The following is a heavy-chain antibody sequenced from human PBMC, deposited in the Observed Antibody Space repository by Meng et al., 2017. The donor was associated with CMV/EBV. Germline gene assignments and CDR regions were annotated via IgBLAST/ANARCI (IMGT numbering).Heavy chain of an antibody. CDR2: INPNSGGT. V-gene: IGHV1-2*02. Sequence: QGVQSGPEGTNPGASAQVSCQASCYAFTGSYMHLVRPAPGQGLEWIGWINPNSGGTNYAQKFQGRVTMTRDTSISTAYMELSRLRSDDTAVYYCARVQVRGEMATPAGYWGQGTLVTVSS. J-gene: IGHJ4*02. CDR3: ARVQVRGEMATPAGY. D-gene: IGHD5-24*01. CDR1: CYAFTGSY.